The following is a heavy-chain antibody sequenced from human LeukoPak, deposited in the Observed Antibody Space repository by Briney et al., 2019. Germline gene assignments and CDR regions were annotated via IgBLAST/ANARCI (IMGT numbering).Heavy chain of an antibody. CDR1: GFTLSSYE. Sequence: GGSLRLSCAASGFTLSSYEMNWVRQAPGKGLEWVSYISSSGSTIFYADSVKGRFTISRDNAKNSLYLQMNSLRAEDTAVYYCARLYSSSSGLSASYYWGQGTLVTVSS. D-gene: IGHD6-6*01. CDR2: ISSSGSTI. V-gene: IGHV3-48*03. CDR3: ARLYSSSSGLSASYY. J-gene: IGHJ4*02.